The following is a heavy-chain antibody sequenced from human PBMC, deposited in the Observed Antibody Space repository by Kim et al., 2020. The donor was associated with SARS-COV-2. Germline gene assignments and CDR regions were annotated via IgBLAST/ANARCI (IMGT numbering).Heavy chain of an antibody. D-gene: IGHD1-26*01. Sequence: GGSLRLSCVASGFTFSSFAINWVRQAPGKGLEWVSSISGSGTATYYADSVKGRFTISRDNSKNTLYMEMHSLRAEDTAIYYCAKGAGGYPEYNWFDPWG. V-gene: IGHV3-23*01. CDR3: AKGAGGYPEYNWFDP. CDR2: ISGSGTAT. CDR1: GFTFSSFA. J-gene: IGHJ5*02.